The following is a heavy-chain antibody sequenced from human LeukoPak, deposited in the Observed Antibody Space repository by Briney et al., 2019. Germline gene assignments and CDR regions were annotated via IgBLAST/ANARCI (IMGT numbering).Heavy chain of an antibody. CDR3: ASWPGGWYGEDS. CDR1: GFTFSSYG. CDR2: ISYDGSNK. V-gene: IGHV3-30*03. Sequence: GGSLRLSCAASGFTFSSYGMHWVRQAPGKGLEWVAVISYDGSNKYYADSVKGRFTISRDNAKNSLYLQMNSLRAEDTAVYYCASWPGGWYGEDSWGQGTLVTVSS. J-gene: IGHJ4*02. D-gene: IGHD6-19*01.